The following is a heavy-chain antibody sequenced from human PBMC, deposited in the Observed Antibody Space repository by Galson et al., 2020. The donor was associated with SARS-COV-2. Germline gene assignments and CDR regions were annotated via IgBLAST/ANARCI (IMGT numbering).Heavy chain of an antibody. CDR2: VNSDGSST. CDR1: GFTFSSYW. J-gene: IGHJ3*02. V-gene: IGHV3-74*01. D-gene: IGHD3-22*01. CDR3: AKEYYYDSSGPLDAFDI. Sequence: GESLKISCAASGFTFSSYWMHWVRQAPGKGLAWVSRVNSDGSSTSYADSVKGRFTISRDNAKNTLYLQMNSLRAEDTAVYYCAKEYYYDSSGPLDAFDIWGQGTMVTVSS.